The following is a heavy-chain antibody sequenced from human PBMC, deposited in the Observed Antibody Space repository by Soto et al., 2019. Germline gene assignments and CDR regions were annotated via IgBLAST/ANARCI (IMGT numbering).Heavy chain of an antibody. CDR3: ARSGPAGTNFDY. Sequence: QVQLQQWGAGLLKPSETLSLTCAVYGGSFSGYYWSWIRQPPGKGLEWIGEINHSGSTNYNPSLKSRVTISVDTSKNQLSQKLSSVTAGDTAVYFSARSGPAGTNFDYWGQGTLVTISS. D-gene: IGHD6-19*01. CDR1: GGSFSGYY. CDR2: INHSGST. V-gene: IGHV4-34*01. J-gene: IGHJ4*02.